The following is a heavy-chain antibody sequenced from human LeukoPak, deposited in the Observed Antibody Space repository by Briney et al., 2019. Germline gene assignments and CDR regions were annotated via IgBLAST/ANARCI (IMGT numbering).Heavy chain of an antibody. CDR2: IYHSGST. Sequence: PSETLSLTCTVSGGSISSYYWSWIRQPPGKGLEWIGYIYHSGSTYYNPSLKSRVTISVDRSKNQFSLKLSSVTAADTAVYYCARIAAAADYWGQGTLVTVSS. J-gene: IGHJ4*02. D-gene: IGHD6-13*01. CDR1: GGSISSYY. V-gene: IGHV4-59*12. CDR3: ARIAAAADY.